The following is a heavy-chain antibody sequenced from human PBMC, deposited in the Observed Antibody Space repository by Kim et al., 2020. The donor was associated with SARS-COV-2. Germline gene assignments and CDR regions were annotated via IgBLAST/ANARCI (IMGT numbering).Heavy chain of an antibody. CDR1: GGSISSYY. Sequence: SETLSLTYTVSGGSISSYYWSWIRQPAGKGLEWIGRIYTSGSTNYNPSLKSRVTMSVDTSKNQFSLKLSSVTAADTAVYYCARYPAVADRNGVAFDIWGQGTMVTVSS. J-gene: IGHJ3*02. V-gene: IGHV4-4*07. D-gene: IGHD6-19*01. CDR2: IYTSGST. CDR3: ARYPAVADRNGVAFDI.